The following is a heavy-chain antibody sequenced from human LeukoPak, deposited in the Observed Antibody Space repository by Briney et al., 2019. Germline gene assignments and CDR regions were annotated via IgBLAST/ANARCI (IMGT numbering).Heavy chain of an antibody. D-gene: IGHD5-12*01. CDR1: GFTFSSYD. V-gene: IGHV3-13*01. J-gene: IGHJ6*02. CDR3: AREADGGYDSYYYYGMDV. Sequence: GGSLRLSCAASGFTFSSYDMHWVRQATGKGLEWVSAIGTAGDTYYPGSVKGRFTISRENAKNSLYLQMNSLRAGDTAVYYCAREADGGYDSYYYYGMDVWGQGTTVTVSS. CDR2: IGTAGDT.